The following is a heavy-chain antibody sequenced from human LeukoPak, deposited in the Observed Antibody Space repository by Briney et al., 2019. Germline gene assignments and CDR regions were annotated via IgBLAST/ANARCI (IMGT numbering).Heavy chain of an antibody. CDR3: AKVKRDYCSSTSCYSNAFDI. V-gene: IGHV4-59*01. CDR1: GGSISSYY. J-gene: IGHJ3*02. CDR2: IYCSGST. Sequence: SETLSLTCTVSGGSISSYYWSWIRQPPGKGLEWIGYIYCSGSTNYNPSLKSRVTISVDTSKNQFSLKLSSVTAADTAVYYCAKVKRDYCSSTSCYSNAFDIWGQGTMVTVSS. D-gene: IGHD2-2*01.